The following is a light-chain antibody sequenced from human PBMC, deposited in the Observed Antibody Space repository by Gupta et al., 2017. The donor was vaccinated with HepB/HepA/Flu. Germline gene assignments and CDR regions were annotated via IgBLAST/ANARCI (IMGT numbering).Light chain of an antibody. Sequence: IVLTQSLATLSLSPGERATLSCGASQSVSRSYVAWYQQKPGLAPRLLIYDASSVATGIPDRFSGSGSGTDFTLTISRLEPEDFAVYYCQQYSNSPLTFGGGTKVEIK. V-gene: IGKV3D-20*01. J-gene: IGKJ4*01. CDR2: DAS. CDR1: QSVSRSY. CDR3: QQYSNSPLT.